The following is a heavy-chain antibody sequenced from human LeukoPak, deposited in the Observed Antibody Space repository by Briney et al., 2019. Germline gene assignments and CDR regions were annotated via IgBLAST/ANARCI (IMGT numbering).Heavy chain of an antibody. CDR3: ARGGRAGWSGTYEDSFDV. CDR2: IYSGGNT. CDR1: GFAVSSNY. J-gene: IGHJ3*01. V-gene: IGHV3-53*01. Sequence: GGSLRLSCAASGFAVSSNYMSWVRQASGKGLEWVSVIYSGGNTYYADSVKGRFTISRDNYKNTLYLQMNSLRADDTAVYYCARGGRAGWSGTYEDSFDVWGQGTVVTVSS. D-gene: IGHD1-26*01.